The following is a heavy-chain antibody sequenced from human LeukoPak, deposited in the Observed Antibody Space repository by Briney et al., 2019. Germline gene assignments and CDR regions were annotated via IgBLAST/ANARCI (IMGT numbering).Heavy chain of an antibody. Sequence: PSETLSLTCAVYGGSFSGYYWSWIRQPPGKGLEWIGEINHSGSTNYNPSLKSRVTISVDTSKNQFSLKLSSVTAADTAVYYCARDPNLYYYDSSGYSHWGQGTLVTVSS. J-gene: IGHJ4*02. V-gene: IGHV4-34*01. CDR3: ARDPNLYYYDSSGYSH. D-gene: IGHD3-22*01. CDR1: GGSFSGYY. CDR2: INHSGST.